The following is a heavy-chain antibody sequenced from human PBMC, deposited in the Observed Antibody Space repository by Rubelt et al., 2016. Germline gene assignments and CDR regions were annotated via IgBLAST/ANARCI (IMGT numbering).Heavy chain of an antibody. V-gene: IGHV1-24*01. J-gene: IGHJ1*01. CDR3: ASAVGYQNQGNFQH. CDR2: FDPEDGET. CDR1: GYTLTELS. D-gene: IGHD3-16*02. Sequence: QVQLVQSGAEVKKPGASVKVSCKVSGYTLTELSMHWVRQAPGKGLEWMGGFDPEDGETIYAQKFQGRVTMTADESTSTAYMELSSLRSEDTAVYYGASAVGYQNQGNFQHWGQGTLVTVSS.